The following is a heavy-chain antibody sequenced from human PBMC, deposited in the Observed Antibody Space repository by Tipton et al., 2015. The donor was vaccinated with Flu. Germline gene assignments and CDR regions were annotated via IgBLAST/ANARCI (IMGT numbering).Heavy chain of an antibody. D-gene: IGHD6-19*01. V-gene: IGHV4-4*07. Sequence: TLSLTCTVSGGSISSYYWSWIRQPAGKGLEWIGRIYTSGSTNYNPSLKSRVTMSVDTSKNQFSLKLSSVTAADTAVYYCARHKFAADSSGWYAYWYFDLWGRGILVTVSS. J-gene: IGHJ2*01. CDR1: GGSISSYY. CDR2: IYTSGST. CDR3: ARHKFAADSSGWYAYWYFDL.